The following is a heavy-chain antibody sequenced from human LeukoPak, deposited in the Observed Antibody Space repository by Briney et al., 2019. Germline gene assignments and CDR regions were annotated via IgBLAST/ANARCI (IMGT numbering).Heavy chain of an antibody. CDR1: GFTFDDYA. V-gene: IGHV3-9*01. J-gene: IGHJ4*02. Sequence: GGSLRLSCAASGFTFDDYAMHWVRQAPGKGLEWVSGISWNSGSIGYADSVKGRFTISRDNSKNTLYLQMNSLRAEDTAVYYCAKDGYYYDSSGYYYPDYWGQGTLVTVPS. D-gene: IGHD3-22*01. CDR2: ISWNSGSI. CDR3: AKDGYYYDSSGYYYPDY.